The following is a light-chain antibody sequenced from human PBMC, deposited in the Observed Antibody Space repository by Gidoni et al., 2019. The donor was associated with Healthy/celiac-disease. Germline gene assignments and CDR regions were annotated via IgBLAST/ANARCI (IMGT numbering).Light chain of an antibody. V-gene: IGLV1-40*01. Sequence: QSVLPQPPSVSGAPGQRVTISCTGSSSNIGAGYDVHWYQQLPGTAPKLLIYGNNNRPSGVPDRFSGSKSGTSASLAITGLQAEDEADYYCQSYDSSLSVFYVFGTGTKVTVL. CDR1: SSNIGAGYD. CDR2: GNN. CDR3: QSYDSSLSVFYV. J-gene: IGLJ1*01.